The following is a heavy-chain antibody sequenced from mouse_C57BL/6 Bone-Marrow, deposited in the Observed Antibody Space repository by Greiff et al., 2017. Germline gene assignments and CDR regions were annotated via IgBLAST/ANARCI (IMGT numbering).Heavy chain of an antibody. CDR3: ARGGYYYGSSLRYFDY. D-gene: IGHD1-1*01. J-gene: IGHJ2*01. CDR2: IYPRSGNT. CDR1: GYTFTSYG. V-gene: IGHV1-81*01. Sequence: VQWVESGAELARPGASVKLSCKASGYTFTSYGISWVKQRTGQGLEWIGEIYPRSGNTYYNEKFKGKATLTADKSSSTAYMELRSLTSEDSAVYFCARGGYYYGSSLRYFDYWGQGTTLTVSS.